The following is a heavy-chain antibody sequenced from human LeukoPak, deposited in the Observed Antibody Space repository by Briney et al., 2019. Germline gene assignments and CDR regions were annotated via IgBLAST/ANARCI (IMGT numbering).Heavy chain of an antibody. CDR2: ISGSGGST. CDR3: ARFDITIFGVVIPLDY. Sequence: GGSLRLSCAASGFTFSSCAMSWVRQAPGKGLEWVSAISGSGGSTYYADSVKGRFTISRDNSKNTLYLQMNSLRAEDTAVYYCARFDITIFGVVIPLDYWGQGTLVTVSS. V-gene: IGHV3-23*01. CDR1: GFTFSSCA. J-gene: IGHJ4*02. D-gene: IGHD3-3*01.